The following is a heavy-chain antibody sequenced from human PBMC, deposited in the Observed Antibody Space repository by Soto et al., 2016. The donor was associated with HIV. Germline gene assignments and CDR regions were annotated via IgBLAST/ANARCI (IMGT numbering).Heavy chain of an antibody. CDR2: VRTKAANTAT. CDR3: TRHSIAVADSLSRDGYNSVDY. V-gene: IGHV3-73*01. Sequence: EVQLVESGGGLVQPGGSLKLSCAGSGFTFSDCAIHWVRQASGKGLEWIGVVRTKAANTATEYSASVKGRFTISRDDSENLAYLQMNSLKSEDTAIYYCTRHSIAVADSLSRDGYNSVDYWGQGTLVTVSS. D-gene: IGHD6-19*01. J-gene: IGHJ4*02. CDR1: GFTFSDCA.